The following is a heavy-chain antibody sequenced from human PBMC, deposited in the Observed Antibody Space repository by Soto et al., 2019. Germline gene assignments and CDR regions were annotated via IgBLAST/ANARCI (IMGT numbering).Heavy chain of an antibody. CDR3: ARLRGIQDFHDMDA. Sequence: GESLKISCKGSGYSFTTYWIGWVRQMPGKGLEWMGMIYPGDSDTRHSPSFQGQVTISADKSTSVAYLQWSSLKAPDTAMYYCARLRGIQDFHDMDAWGQGITVTVSS. V-gene: IGHV5-51*01. D-gene: IGHD1-1*01. CDR1: GYSFTTYW. J-gene: IGHJ6*02. CDR2: IYPGDSDT.